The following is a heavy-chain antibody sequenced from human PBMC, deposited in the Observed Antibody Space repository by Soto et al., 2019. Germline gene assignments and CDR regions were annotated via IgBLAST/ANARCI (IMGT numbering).Heavy chain of an antibody. D-gene: IGHD4-4*01. V-gene: IGHV3-7*01. J-gene: IGHJ5*02. CDR1: GFTFSSYW. CDR3: ARVGSPREMTTVPHNWFDT. CDR2: IKQDGSEK. Sequence: GGSLRLSCAASGFTFSSYWMSWVRQAPGKGLEWVANIKQDGSEKYYVDSVKGRFTISRDNAKNSLYLQMNSLRAEDTAVYYYARVGSPREMTTVPHNWFDTWGQGTRVIVSS.